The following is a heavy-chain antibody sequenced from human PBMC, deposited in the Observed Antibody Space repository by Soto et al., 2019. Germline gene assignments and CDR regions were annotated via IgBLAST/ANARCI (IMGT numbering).Heavy chain of an antibody. J-gene: IGHJ6*02. CDR3: AKTYDFWSGYPTYYYSGMDV. CDR2: ISYSGST. CDR1: GGSVSSTNYY. V-gene: IGHV4-61*01. D-gene: IGHD3-3*01. Sequence: QVQLQESGPGLVKPSETLSLTCTVSGGSVSSTNYYWSWIRQPPGKGLEWIGYISYSGSTNYKPSLKSRVTISVDTAKNQFSLKLRYVTAADTAVYYCAKTYDFWSGYPTYYYSGMDVWGQGTTVTVSS.